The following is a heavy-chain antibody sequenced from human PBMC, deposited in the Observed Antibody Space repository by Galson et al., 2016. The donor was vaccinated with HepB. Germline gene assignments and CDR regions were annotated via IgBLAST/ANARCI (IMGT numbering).Heavy chain of an antibody. CDR2: VNGDGSST. Sequence: SLRLSCAVSGFTFSNYWMQWVRQGPGQGLVWVSRVNGDGSSTTYADSVKGRFTISRDNAQSTLYLQMNSLRAEDTAVYYCARGYAMDVWGQGTTVTVSS. CDR1: GFTFSNYW. CDR3: ARGYAMDV. J-gene: IGHJ6*02. V-gene: IGHV3-74*01.